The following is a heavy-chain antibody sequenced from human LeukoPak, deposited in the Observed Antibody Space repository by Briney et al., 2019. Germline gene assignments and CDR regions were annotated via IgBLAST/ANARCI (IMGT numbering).Heavy chain of an antibody. D-gene: IGHD5-24*01. Sequence: SETLSLTCTVSGGSVSNTDYYWGWNRQPPGKGLEWIGNVYYTGSTYYNPSLKSRVTISIDTSKNLFSLKLTSVTAADTAVYYCARQAWGDGFNSDYWGQGTQVSVSS. V-gene: IGHV4-39*01. CDR3: ARQAWGDGFNSDY. J-gene: IGHJ4*02. CDR2: VYYTGST. CDR1: GGSVSNTDYY.